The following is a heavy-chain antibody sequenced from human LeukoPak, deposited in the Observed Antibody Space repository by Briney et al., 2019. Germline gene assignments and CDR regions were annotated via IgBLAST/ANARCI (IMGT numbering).Heavy chain of an antibody. D-gene: IGHD3-3*01. V-gene: IGHV4-59*01. CDR3: ASMTFWSGYQYYGMDV. CDR2: IYYSGST. Sequence: SETLSLTCTVSGGSISSYYWSWIRQPPGKGLEWIGYIYYSGSTNYNPFLKSRVTISVDTSKNRLSLKLSSVTAADTAVYYCASMTFWSGYQYYGMDVWGQGTTVTVSS. CDR1: GGSISSYY. J-gene: IGHJ6*02.